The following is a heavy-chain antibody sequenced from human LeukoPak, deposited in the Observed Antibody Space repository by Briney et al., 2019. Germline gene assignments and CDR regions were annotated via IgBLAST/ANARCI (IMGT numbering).Heavy chain of an antibody. Sequence: GGSLRLSCAVSGFTFSDYSMNWVRQAPGKGLEWISYISSSGRSIYYADSVKGRFTISRGNAKKSLWLQMNNLRAEDTAVYYCARERDISGYTPDFWGQGTLVTVSS. D-gene: IGHD3-22*01. CDR3: ARERDISGYTPDF. V-gene: IGHV3-48*01. CDR2: ISSSGRSI. CDR1: GFTFSDYS. J-gene: IGHJ4*02.